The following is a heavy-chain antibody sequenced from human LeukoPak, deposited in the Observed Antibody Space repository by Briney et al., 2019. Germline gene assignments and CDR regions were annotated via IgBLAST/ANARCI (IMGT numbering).Heavy chain of an antibody. CDR1: GFTLSTNA. CDR2: ISGSGAST. CDR3: AKDVGKWESLHFFDY. D-gene: IGHD1-26*01. Sequence: GGSLRFSCLTSGFTLSTNAMSWVRQAPGKGLEWISGISGSGASTYYADSVKGRFTISRDDSRNTLYLQMNSLRGDDTAVYYCAKDVGKWESLHFFDYWGQGTLVTVSS. V-gene: IGHV3-23*01. J-gene: IGHJ4*02.